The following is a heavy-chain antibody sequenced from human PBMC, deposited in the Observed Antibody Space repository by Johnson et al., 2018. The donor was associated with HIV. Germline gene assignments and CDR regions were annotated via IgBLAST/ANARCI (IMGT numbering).Heavy chain of an antibody. Sequence: EVQVVESGGGLIQPGGSLRLSCAASGFTVSSNYMSWVRQAPGKGLEWVSVIYSGGSTYYADSVKGRFTISRDNSKNPLFLQMNSLRAEDTAVYYCTRLNDYGDSVDPDAYDIWGQGTMVTVSS. J-gene: IGHJ3*02. D-gene: IGHD4-17*01. CDR3: TRLNDYGDSVDPDAYDI. CDR2: IYSGGST. V-gene: IGHV3-53*01. CDR1: GFTVSSNY.